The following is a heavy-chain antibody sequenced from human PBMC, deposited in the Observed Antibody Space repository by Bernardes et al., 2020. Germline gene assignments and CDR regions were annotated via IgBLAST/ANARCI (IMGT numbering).Heavy chain of an antibody. Sequence: SETLSLTCTVSGDSISSGGHYWNWLRQFPGKGLEWIGCIYSRGSTFYKPSFRGRINILLDTSKNQFSLRMTSVTAADTAVYFCARDRGENRFDPWGQGALVTVSS. CDR2: IYSRGST. CDR1: GDSISSGGHY. V-gene: IGHV4-31*03. CDR3: ARDRGENRFDP. J-gene: IGHJ5*02.